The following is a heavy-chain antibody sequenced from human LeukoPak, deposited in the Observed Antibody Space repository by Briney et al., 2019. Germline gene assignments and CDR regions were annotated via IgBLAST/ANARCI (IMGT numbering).Heavy chain of an antibody. CDR3: ARVDDFGTDY. CDR1: GFTFSSHW. CDR2: IYYSGST. Sequence: GSLRLSCAASGFTFSSHWMTWIRQPPGKGLEWIGSIYYSGSTYYNPSLKSRVTISVDTSKNQFSLKLSSVTAADTAVYYCARVDDFGTDYWGQGTLVTVSS. D-gene: IGHD3-3*01. J-gene: IGHJ4*02. V-gene: IGHV4-59*05.